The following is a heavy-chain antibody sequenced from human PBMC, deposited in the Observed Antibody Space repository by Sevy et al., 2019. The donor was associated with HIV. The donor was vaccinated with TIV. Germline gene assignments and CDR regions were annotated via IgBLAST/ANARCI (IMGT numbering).Heavy chain of an antibody. CDR1: GFPFSSYA. CDR2: ISGSGGSG. Sequence: GGSLRLSCAASGFPFSSYAMSWVRQAPGKGLEWVSTISGSGGSGYYADSVKGRFTNSRDNSKNTLFLQMHSLRAEDTDVYYCAKGLRGTTTNNWFDPWGQGTLVTVSS. J-gene: IGHJ5*02. D-gene: IGHD4-17*01. CDR3: AKGLRGTTTNNWFDP. V-gene: IGHV3-23*01.